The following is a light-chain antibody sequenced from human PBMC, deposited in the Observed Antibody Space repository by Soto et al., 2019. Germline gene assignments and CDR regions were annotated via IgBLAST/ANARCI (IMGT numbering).Light chain of an antibody. V-gene: IGKV3-20*01. CDR2: NAS. J-gene: IGKJ3*01. Sequence: EIVLTQSPATLSLSPGERATLSCRASQSVSSYLAWYQQKPGQAPRLLIYNASNRATGIPGRFSGSGSGTDFTLTISRLEPEDFAVYYCQQYGRSPGLFTFGPGTKVDIK. CDR3: QQYGRSPGLFT. CDR1: QSVSSY.